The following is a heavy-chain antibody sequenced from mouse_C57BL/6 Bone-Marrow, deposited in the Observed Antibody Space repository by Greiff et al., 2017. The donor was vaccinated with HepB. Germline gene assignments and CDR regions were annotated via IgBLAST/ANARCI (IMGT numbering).Heavy chain of an antibody. D-gene: IGHD2-5*01. Sequence: QVQLQQPGAELVKPGASVKLSCKASGYTFTSYWMQWVKQRPGQGLEWIGGIDPIDCYTKYNQKFKGKATLTVDTSSSTAYMQLRSLTSEDSAVYCCASWELGICSNCLDYWGQGTALAVSS. CDR2: IDPIDCYT. CDR3: ASWELGICSNCLDY. V-gene: IGHV1-50*01. J-gene: IGHJ2*01. CDR1: GYTFTSYW.